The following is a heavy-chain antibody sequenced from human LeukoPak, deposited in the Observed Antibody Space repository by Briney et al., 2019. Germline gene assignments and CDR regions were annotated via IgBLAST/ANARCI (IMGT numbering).Heavy chain of an antibody. CDR3: ARVGKRNWFDP. V-gene: IGHV3-66*01. CDR2: IYSGGST. CDR1: GFTVSSNY. Sequence: PGGSLRLSCAASGFTVSSNYMSWVRQAPGKGREWVSVIYSGGSTYYADSVKGRFTISRDNSKNTLYLQMNSLRAEDTAVYYCARVGKRNWFDPWGQGTPVTVSS. D-gene: IGHD4-23*01. J-gene: IGHJ5*02.